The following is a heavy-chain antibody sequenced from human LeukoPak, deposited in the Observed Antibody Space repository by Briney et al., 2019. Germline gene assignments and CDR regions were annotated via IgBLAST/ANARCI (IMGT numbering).Heavy chain of an antibody. V-gene: IGHV1-69*04. CDR1: GGTFSSYA. CDR2: IIPILGIA. D-gene: IGHD5-24*01. Sequence: AASVKVSCKASGGTFSSYAISWVRQAPGQGLEWMGRIIPILGIANYAQKFQGRVTITADKSTSTAYMELSSLRSEDTAVYYCARGYVEMATIRATFFDYWGQGTLVTVSS. CDR3: ARGYVEMATIRATFFDY. J-gene: IGHJ4*02.